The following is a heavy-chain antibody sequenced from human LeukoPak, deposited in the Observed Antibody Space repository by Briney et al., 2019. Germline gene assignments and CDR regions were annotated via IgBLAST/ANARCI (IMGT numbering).Heavy chain of an antibody. CDR1: GFTFSSYS. Sequence: PGGSLRLSCAASGFTFSSYSMNWVRQAPGKGLEWVSSISSSSSYIYYADSVKGRFTISRDNAKNSLYLQMNSLRAEDTAVYYCARVFPKGMANNSWGQGTLVTVSS. V-gene: IGHV3-21*01. J-gene: IGHJ4*02. CDR2: ISSSSSYI. CDR3: ARVFPKGMANNS. D-gene: IGHD5-12*01.